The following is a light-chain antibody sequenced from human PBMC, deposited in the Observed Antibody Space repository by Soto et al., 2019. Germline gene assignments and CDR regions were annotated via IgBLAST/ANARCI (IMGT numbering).Light chain of an antibody. CDR2: EVS. CDR3: SSYTSSSTLV. CDR1: SSDVGGYNY. V-gene: IGLV2-14*01. Sequence: QSVLTQPASVSGSPGQSITTSCTGTSSDVGGYNYVSWYQQRPGKAPKLMIYEVSNRPSGVSNRFSGSKSGNTASLTISGLQAEDEADYYCSSYTSSSTLVFGTGTKVTVL. J-gene: IGLJ1*01.